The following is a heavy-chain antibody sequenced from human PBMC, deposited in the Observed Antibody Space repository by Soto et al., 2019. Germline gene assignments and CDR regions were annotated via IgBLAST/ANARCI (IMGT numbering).Heavy chain of an antibody. CDR1: GFSVSSNY. Sequence: EVQLVESGGGLVQPGGSLRVSCAASGFSVSSNYMTWVRQAPGKGLEWVSVIYSSGTTYYADSVKGRFTISRDNSKNTLYIQMNSLRVEDTAVYYCARSIAVAGFYFDYWGQGILVTVSS. CDR3: ARSIAVAGFYFDY. J-gene: IGHJ4*02. D-gene: IGHD6-19*01. CDR2: IYSSGTT. V-gene: IGHV3-66*01.